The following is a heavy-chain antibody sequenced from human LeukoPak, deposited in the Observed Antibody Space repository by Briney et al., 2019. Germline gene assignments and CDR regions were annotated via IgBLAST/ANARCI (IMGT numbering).Heavy chain of an antibody. CDR1: GGSFSDYY. D-gene: IGHD3-3*01. V-gene: IGHV4-34*01. Sequence: PSETLSLTCAVYGGSFSDYYWSWIRQPPGKGLEWIGEISHSGSTNYNPSLKSRVTISVDTSKNQFSLKVRSVTAADTAVYYCARGRGVFGVLSVYYYYYMDVWGKATTVSVSS. CDR2: ISHSGST. CDR3: ARGRGVFGVLSVYYYYYMDV. J-gene: IGHJ6*03.